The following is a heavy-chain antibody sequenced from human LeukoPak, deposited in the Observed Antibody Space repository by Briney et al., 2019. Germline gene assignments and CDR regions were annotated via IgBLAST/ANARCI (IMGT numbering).Heavy chain of an antibody. J-gene: IGHJ4*02. V-gene: IGHV4-4*07. CDR3: ARDGGPYGSGAYLAY. CDR1: GDSISKYF. D-gene: IGHD3-10*01. Sequence: SETLSLTCSVSGDSISKYFWSWIRQPAGKGLEWIGRVFPTGSPSYLPSLKSRVTMSVDTSKNQFSLKLDSVTAADTAVYYCARDGGPYGSGAYLAYWGPGTLVSVSS. CDR2: VFPTGSP.